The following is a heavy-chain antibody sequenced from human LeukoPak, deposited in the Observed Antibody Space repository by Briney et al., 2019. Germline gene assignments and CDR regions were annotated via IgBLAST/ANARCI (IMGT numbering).Heavy chain of an antibody. CDR1: GYSFTHYW. CDR2: IYPGDSDT. V-gene: IGHV5-51*01. CDR3: ARQDGFQSYYFDY. J-gene: IGHJ4*02. D-gene: IGHD5-24*01. Sequence: GESLKISCSASGYSFTHYWIAWVRQMPGKGLEWMGIIYPGDSDTRYSPSFQGQVTISDDKSISTAFLQWSSLKASDTAMYYCARQDGFQSYYFDYWGQGTLVTVSS.